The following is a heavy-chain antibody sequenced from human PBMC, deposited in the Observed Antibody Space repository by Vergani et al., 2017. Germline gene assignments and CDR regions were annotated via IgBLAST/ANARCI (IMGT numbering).Heavy chain of an antibody. V-gene: IGHV3-33*01. D-gene: IGHD4-17*01. Sequence: QVQLVESGGGVVQPGRSLRLSCAASGFTFSSYGMHWVRQAPGQGLAWVAVIWYDGSNKYYADSVKGRFTISRDNSKNTLYLQMNSLRDEDTAVYDCARGSFYGDARGPGMDVWGQGTTVTVSS. J-gene: IGHJ6*02. CDR3: ARGSFYGDARGPGMDV. CDR2: IWYDGSNK. CDR1: GFTFSSYG.